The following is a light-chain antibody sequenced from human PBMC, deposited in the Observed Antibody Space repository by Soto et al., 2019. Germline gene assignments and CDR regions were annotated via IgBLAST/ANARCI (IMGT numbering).Light chain of an antibody. CDR3: QQYNTYTWT. CDR1: QTISNW. CDR2: DAS. V-gene: IGKV1-5*01. J-gene: IGKJ1*01. Sequence: DLQMTQSPSALSASVGDRVTITCRASQTISNWLAWYQQKPGKAPKLLIYDASTLESGVPSRFSGSGSGTEFTLTISTLQPDDFATYSCQQYNTYTWTFGQGTKVDIK.